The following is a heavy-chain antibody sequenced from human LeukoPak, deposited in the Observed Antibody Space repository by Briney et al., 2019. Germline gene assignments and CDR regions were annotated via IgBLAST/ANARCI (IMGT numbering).Heavy chain of an antibody. Sequence: ASVKVSCKASGYTFTSYVFNWVRQAPGQGLEWMGWISPYNGNTNYAQKLQGTVTMTTDTSTSTAYMELRSLRSDDTAVYYCARDRASGIVDYWGQGTLVTVSS. CDR2: ISPYNGNT. D-gene: IGHD6-13*01. CDR3: ARDRASGIVDY. CDR1: GYTFTSYV. J-gene: IGHJ4*02. V-gene: IGHV1-18*01.